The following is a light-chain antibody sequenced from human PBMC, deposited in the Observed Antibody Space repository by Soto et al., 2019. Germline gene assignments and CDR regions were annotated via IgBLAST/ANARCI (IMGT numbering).Light chain of an antibody. CDR2: AAS. CDR3: QQSYSTPMYT. Sequence: DIQMTQSPSSLSASVGDRVTITCRASQSINSYLNWYQQKPGKAPKVLIYAASSLQSGVPSRFSGSGSGTDFTLTISSLQPEDFATYYCQQSYSTPMYTFGQGTKLEIK. V-gene: IGKV1-39*01. CDR1: QSINSY. J-gene: IGKJ2*01.